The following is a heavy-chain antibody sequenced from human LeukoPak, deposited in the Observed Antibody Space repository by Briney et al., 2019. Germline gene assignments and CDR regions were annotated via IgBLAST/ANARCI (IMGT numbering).Heavy chain of an antibody. Sequence: GGSLGLSCAASGFTFSTYTMNWVRQAPGKELEWVSSISSSSYIYYADSLKGRFTISRDNAKNSLYLQMDSLRAEDTALYYCAKDTGRPTDAITMEDNAFDIWGQGTMVTVSS. D-gene: IGHD3-3*01. J-gene: IGHJ3*02. V-gene: IGHV3-21*04. CDR1: GFTFSTYT. CDR2: ISSSSYI. CDR3: AKDTGRPTDAITMEDNAFDI.